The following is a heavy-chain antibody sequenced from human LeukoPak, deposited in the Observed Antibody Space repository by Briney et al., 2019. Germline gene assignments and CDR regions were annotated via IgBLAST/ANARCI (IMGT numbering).Heavy chain of an antibody. CDR2: IYSGGST. V-gene: IGHV3-66*02. Sequence: QPGGSLRLSCAASGFTVSSNYMSWVRQAPGKGLEWVSVIYSGGSTYYADSVKGRFTISRDNSKNTLYLQMNSLRAEDTAVYYCAKDQYSYGDGGAFDIWGQGTMVTVSS. J-gene: IGHJ3*02. D-gene: IGHD5-18*01. CDR1: GFTVSSNY. CDR3: AKDQYSYGDGGAFDI.